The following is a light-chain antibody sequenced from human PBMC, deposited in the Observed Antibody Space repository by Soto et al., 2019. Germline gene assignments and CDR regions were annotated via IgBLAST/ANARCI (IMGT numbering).Light chain of an antibody. CDR2: GAS. CDR1: QSVASN. Sequence: EIVMTQSPASLSVSPGDVATLSCRASQSVASNVAWYQQKPGQGPRLLIHGASTRAVGVPARFSGSGSGTDFTLTIRSLQSEDFAVYYCQQYHNWPPQYTFGQGTKLQIK. J-gene: IGKJ2*01. CDR3: QQYHNWPPQYT. V-gene: IGKV3-15*01.